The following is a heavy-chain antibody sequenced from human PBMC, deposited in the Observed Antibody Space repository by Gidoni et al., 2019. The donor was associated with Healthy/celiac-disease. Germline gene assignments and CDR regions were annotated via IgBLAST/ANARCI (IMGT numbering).Heavy chain of an antibody. CDR3: ARGPLAAAGTVDY. Sequence: EVQLVESGGGLVQPGGSLRLSCAASGFPFSSYAMHWVRQAPGKGLEYVSAISSNGGSTYYANSVKGRFTISRDNSKNTLYLQMGSLRAEDMAVYYCARGPLAAAGTVDYWGQGTLVTVSS. J-gene: IGHJ4*02. V-gene: IGHV3-64*01. D-gene: IGHD6-13*01. CDR1: GFPFSSYA. CDR2: ISSNGGST.